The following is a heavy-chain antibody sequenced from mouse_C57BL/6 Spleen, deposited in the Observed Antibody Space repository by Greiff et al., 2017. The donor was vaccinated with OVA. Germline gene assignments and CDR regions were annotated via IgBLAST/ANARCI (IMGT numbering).Heavy chain of an antibody. CDR3: GRGSYEPYCFDC. CDR2: INPNYGTT. V-gene: IGHV1-39*01. Sequence: VQLQQSGPELVKPGASVKISCKASGYSFTDYNMNWVKQSNGKSLEWIGVINPNYGTTSYNQKFKGKATLTVDQSSSPASLHLNSLTSEDSAVSYCGRGSYEPYCFDCWGQGTTLTVAS. CDR1: GYSFTDYN. J-gene: IGHJ2*01. D-gene: IGHD2-3*01.